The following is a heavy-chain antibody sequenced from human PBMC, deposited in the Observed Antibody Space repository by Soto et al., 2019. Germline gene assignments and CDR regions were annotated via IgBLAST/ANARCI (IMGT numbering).Heavy chain of an antibody. D-gene: IGHD5-18*01. CDR3: ARYQDTAMVFDY. V-gene: IGHV4-34*01. J-gene: IGHJ4*02. CDR2: INHSGST. CDR1: GGSFSGYY. Sequence: SETLSLTCAVYGGSFSGYYWSWIRQPPGKGLEWIGEINHSGSTNYNPSLKSRVTISVATSKNQFSLKLSSVTAADTAVYYCARYQDTAMVFDYWGQGTLVTVSS.